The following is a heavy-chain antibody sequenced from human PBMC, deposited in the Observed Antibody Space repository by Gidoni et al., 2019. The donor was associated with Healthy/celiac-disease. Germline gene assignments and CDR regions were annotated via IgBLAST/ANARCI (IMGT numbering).Heavy chain of an antibody. D-gene: IGHD3-3*01. J-gene: IGHJ2*01. CDR3: TTGGITIFGVVISGNWYFDL. V-gene: IGHV3-15*01. CDR2: IKSKTDGGTT. Sequence: EVQLVESGGGLVKPGGSLRLSCAASGFTFSNAWMSWVGQAPGKGLEWVGRIKSKTDGGTTDYAAPVKGRFTISRDDSKNTLYLQMNSLKTEDTAVYYCTTGGITIFGVVISGNWYFDLWGRGTLVTVSS. CDR1: GFTFSNAW.